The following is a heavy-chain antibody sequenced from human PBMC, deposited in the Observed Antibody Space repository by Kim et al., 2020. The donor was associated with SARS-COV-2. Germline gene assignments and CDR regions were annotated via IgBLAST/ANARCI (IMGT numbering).Heavy chain of an antibody. CDR1: GGSISSYY. Sequence: SETLSLTCTVSGGSISSYYWSWIRQPPGKGLEWIGYIYYSGSTNYNPSLKSRVTISVDTSKNQFSLKLSSVTAADTAVYYCATLTYSSYGIAAAGRDAF. CDR3: ATLTYSSYGIAAAGRDAF. D-gene: IGHD6-13*01. CDR2: IYYSGST. V-gene: IGHV4-59*01. J-gene: IGHJ3*01.